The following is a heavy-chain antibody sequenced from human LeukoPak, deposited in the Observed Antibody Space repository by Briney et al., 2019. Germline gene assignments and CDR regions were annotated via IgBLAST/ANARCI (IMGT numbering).Heavy chain of an antibody. J-gene: IGHJ5*02. CDR3: ARGEDSSGYRNWFDP. D-gene: IGHD3-22*01. CDR2: IRYDGSNK. CDR1: GFTFSSYG. V-gene: IGHV3-30*02. Sequence: GGSLRLSCAASGFTFSSYGMHWVRQAPGKGLEWVAFIRYDGSNKYYADSVKGRFTISRDNSKNTLYLQMNSLRAEDTAVYYCARGEDSSGYRNWFDPWGRGTLVTVSS.